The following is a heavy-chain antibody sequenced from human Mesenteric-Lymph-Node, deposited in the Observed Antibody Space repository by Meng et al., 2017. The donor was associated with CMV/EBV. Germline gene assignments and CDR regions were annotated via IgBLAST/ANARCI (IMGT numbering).Heavy chain of an antibody. V-gene: IGHV3-30-3*01. CDR1: GLTFSSYI. Sequence: GGSLRLSCAASGLTFSSYIMHWVRQAPGKGLEWVALISSDGNNKFYADSVKGRFTISGDNPKNSLYLQMNSLRAEDTAVYYCARERFLGPFGRYYGMDVWGQGTTVTVSS. D-gene: IGHD3-3*01. CDR2: ISSDGNNK. CDR3: ARERFLGPFGRYYGMDV. J-gene: IGHJ6*02.